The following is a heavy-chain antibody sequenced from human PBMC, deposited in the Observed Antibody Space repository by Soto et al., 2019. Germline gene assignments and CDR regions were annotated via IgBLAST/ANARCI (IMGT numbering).Heavy chain of an antibody. V-gene: IGHV4-30-2*01. CDR3: ARWMTTVTTFDY. CDR2: IYHSGST. CDR1: GGSISSGGYS. Sequence: SETLSLTCAVSGGSISSGGYSWSWILQPPGKGLESIGYIYHSGSTYYNPSLKSRVTISVDRSKNQFSLKLSSVTAADTAVYYCARWMTTVTTFDYWGQGTLVTVSS. J-gene: IGHJ4*02. D-gene: IGHD4-17*01.